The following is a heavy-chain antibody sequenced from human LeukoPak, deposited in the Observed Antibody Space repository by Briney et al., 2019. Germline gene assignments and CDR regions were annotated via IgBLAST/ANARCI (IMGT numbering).Heavy chain of an antibody. CDR3: ARTDYDILTGYYNSPDY. J-gene: IGHJ4*02. D-gene: IGHD3-9*01. Sequence: SETLSLTCAVYGGSFSGYYWSWIRQPPGKGLEWIGEINHSGSTNYNPSLKSRFTISVDTSKNQFSLKLSSLTAADTAVYYCARTDYDILTGYYNSPDYWGQGTLVTVSS. CDR1: GGSFSGYY. CDR2: INHSGST. V-gene: IGHV4-34*01.